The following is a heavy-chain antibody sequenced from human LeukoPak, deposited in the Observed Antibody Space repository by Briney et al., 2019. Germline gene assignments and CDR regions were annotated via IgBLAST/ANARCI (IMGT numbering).Heavy chain of an antibody. CDR1: GGSISSYY. D-gene: IGHD3-10*01. CDR3: ARGGYYGSGNDFRFDP. J-gene: IGHJ5*02. V-gene: IGHV4-59*01. CDR2: IPYSGST. Sequence: SETLSLTCTVSGGSISSYYWSWIRQPPGKGLEWIGSIPYSGSTYYNPSLKSRVTISVDTSKNQFSLKLSSVTAADTAVYYCARGGYYGSGNDFRFDPWGQGTLVTVSS.